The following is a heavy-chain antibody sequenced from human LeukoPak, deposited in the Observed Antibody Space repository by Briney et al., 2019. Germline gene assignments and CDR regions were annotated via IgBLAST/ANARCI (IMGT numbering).Heavy chain of an antibody. J-gene: IGHJ4*02. CDR1: GFSISSGSYY. Sequence: SSETLSLTCTVSGFSISSGSYYWSWIRQPAGRGLEWLGRIYASGSTNYNPSLKSRVTISVDTSKNQFSLRLSSVTAADTAVYYCAREHYYDSSGFHDFWGQGTLVTVSS. CDR3: AREHYYDSSGFHDF. CDR2: IYASGST. V-gene: IGHV4-61*02. D-gene: IGHD3-22*01.